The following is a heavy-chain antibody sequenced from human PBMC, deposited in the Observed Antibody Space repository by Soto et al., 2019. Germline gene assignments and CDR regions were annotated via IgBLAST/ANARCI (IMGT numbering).Heavy chain of an antibody. Sequence: EVQLVESGGGLVQPGRSLRLSCAASGFTFDDYAMHWVRQAPGKGLEWVSGISWNSGSIGYADSVKGRFTISRDNAKNSLYLQMNSLRAEDTALYYCSKGDMVPYYYYGMDVWGQGTTVPVSS. CDR3: SKGDMVPYYYYGMDV. CDR1: GFTFDDYA. V-gene: IGHV3-9*01. D-gene: IGHD3-10*01. CDR2: ISWNSGSI. J-gene: IGHJ6*02.